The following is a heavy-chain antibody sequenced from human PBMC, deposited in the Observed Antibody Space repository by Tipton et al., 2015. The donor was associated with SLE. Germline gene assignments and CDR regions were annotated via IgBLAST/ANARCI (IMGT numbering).Heavy chain of an antibody. D-gene: IGHD3-22*01. J-gene: IGHJ6*03. Sequence: SLRLSCTASEFTFSSYEMNWVRQAPGKGLEWLSYIGSSGSPIYYADSVEGRFTVSRDTTKNSLYLQMKSLRAEDTAIYYCARENDNSGYYYESSYNYHYMDVWGKGTTVTVSS. V-gene: IGHV3-48*03. CDR3: ARENDNSGYYYESSYNYHYMDV. CDR1: EFTFSSYE. CDR2: IGSSGSPI.